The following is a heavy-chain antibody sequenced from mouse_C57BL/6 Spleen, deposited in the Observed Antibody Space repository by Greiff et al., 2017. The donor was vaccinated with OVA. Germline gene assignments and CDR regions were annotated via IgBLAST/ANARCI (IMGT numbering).Heavy chain of an antibody. Sequence: VKLQQPGTELVKPGASVKLSCKASGYTFTSYWMHWVKQRPGQGLEWIGNINPSNGGTNYNEKFKSKATLTVDKSSSTAYMQLSSLTSEDSAVYYCARNYYGSRYWYFDVWGTGTTVTVSS. CDR3: ARNYYGSRYWYFDV. J-gene: IGHJ1*03. V-gene: IGHV1-53*01. CDR1: GYTFTSYW. CDR2: INPSNGGT. D-gene: IGHD1-1*01.